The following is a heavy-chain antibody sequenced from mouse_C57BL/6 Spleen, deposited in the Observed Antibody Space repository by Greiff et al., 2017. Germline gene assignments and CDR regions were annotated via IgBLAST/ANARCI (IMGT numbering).Heavy chain of an antibody. Sequence: QVQLQQSGPELVKPGASVKLSCKASGYTFTSYDINWVKQRPGQGLEWIGWIYPRDGSTKYNEKFKGKATLTVDTSSSTAYMELHSLTSEDSAVYFCARSSYYYGSSWFAYWGQGTLVTVSA. V-gene: IGHV1-85*01. CDR3: ARSSYYYGSSWFAY. D-gene: IGHD1-1*01. J-gene: IGHJ3*01. CDR2: IYPRDGST. CDR1: GYTFTSYD.